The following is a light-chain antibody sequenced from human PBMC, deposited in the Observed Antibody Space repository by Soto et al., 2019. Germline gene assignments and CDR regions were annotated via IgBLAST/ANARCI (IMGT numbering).Light chain of an antibody. Sequence: EIVLTQSPDTLSLSPGERATLSCRASQSVSSSYLAWYQQKPGQAPRLLIYGASSRATGFPDKFSGSGSGTDFTLTISRLEPEDFAVYYCQQYGTSPFTFGPGTKVDIK. CDR3: QQYGTSPFT. V-gene: IGKV3-20*01. J-gene: IGKJ3*01. CDR2: GAS. CDR1: QSVSSSY.